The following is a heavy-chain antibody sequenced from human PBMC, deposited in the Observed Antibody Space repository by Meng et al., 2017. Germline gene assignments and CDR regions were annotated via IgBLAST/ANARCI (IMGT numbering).Heavy chain of an antibody. CDR3: AGPWAAQFDF. J-gene: IGHJ4*02. D-gene: IGHD2-15*01. CDR1: GVSISGHY. Sequence: GSLRLSCTVSGVSISGHYWSWIRQPPGRGLEWIGYIFYTGTTNYNPSLKSRVAMSVNTSSNQFSLKLTSMTTADTAVCFCAGPWAAQFDFWGQGALVTVSS. V-gene: IGHV4-59*11. CDR2: IFYTGTT.